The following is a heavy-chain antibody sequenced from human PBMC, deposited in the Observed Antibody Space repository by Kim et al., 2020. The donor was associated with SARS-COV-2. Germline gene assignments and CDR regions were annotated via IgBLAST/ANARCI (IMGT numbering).Heavy chain of an antibody. CDR1: GGSFSGYY. J-gene: IGHJ4*02. Sequence: SETLSLTCAVYGGSFSGYYWSWIRQPPGKGLEWIGEINHSGSTNYNPSLKSRVTISVDTSKNQFSLKLSSVTAADTAVYYCARGLAGRYYYGSGSYSGRRSEYYFDYWGQGTLVTVSS. CDR2: INHSGST. D-gene: IGHD3-10*01. V-gene: IGHV4-34*01. CDR3: ARGLAGRYYYGSGSYSGRRSEYYFDY.